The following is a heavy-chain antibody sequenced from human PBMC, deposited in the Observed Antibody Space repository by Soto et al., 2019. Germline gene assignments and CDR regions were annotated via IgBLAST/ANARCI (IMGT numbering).Heavy chain of an antibody. CDR3: ARDQTVSVVNYYYGMDV. CDR1: GYTFTGYY. D-gene: IGHD2-15*01. Sequence: ASVKVSCKASGYTFTGYYMHWVRQAPGQGLEWMGWINPNSGGTNYAQKFQGRVTMTRDTPISTAYMELSRLRSDDTAVYYCARDQTVSVVNYYYGMDVWGQGSTVTVSS. J-gene: IGHJ6*02. V-gene: IGHV1-2*02. CDR2: INPNSGGT.